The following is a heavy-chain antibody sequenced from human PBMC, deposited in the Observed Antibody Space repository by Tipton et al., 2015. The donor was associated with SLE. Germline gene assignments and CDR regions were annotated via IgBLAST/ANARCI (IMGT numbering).Heavy chain of an antibody. Sequence: TLSLTCAVPGGSISTSNWWNWVRQSPGKGLEWIGEIYHTESTNYNPSLKSRVTISVDKSKSQFSLKLSSVAAADTAVYYCARSAYDDFWSGHSALDIWGQGTMVTVSS. V-gene: IGHV4-4*02. CDR3: ARSAYDDFWSGHSALDI. D-gene: IGHD3-3*01. CDR1: GGSISTSNW. CDR2: IYHTEST. J-gene: IGHJ3*02.